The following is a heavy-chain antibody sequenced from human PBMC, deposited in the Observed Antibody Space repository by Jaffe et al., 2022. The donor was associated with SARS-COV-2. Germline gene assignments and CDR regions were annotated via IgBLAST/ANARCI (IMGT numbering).Heavy chain of an antibody. J-gene: IGHJ5*02. D-gene: IGHD7-27*01. CDR3: ARDNQMRMNWESWFDP. V-gene: IGHV3-48*01. CDR2: ISSSSSTI. Sequence: EVQLVESGGGLVQPGGSLRLSCAASGFTFSSYSMNWVRQAPGKGLEWVSYISSSSSTIYYADSVKGRFTISRDNAKNSLYLQMNSLRAEDTAVYYCARDNQMRMNWESWFDPWGQGTLVTVSS. CDR1: GFTFSSYS.